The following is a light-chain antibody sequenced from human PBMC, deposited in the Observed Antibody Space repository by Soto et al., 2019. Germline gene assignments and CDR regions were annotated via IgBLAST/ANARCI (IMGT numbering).Light chain of an antibody. CDR1: SRHSSYA. CDR3: QTWGTDIHVV. V-gene: IGLV4-69*01. J-gene: IGLJ2*01. CDR2: LNSDGSH. Sequence: QSVLTQSPSASASLGASVKLTCTLSSRHSSYAIAWHQQQPEKGPRYLMKLNSDGSHSKGDGIPDRFSGSSSGAERYLTLSSLQSEDEADYYCQTWGTDIHVVFGGGTKLTVL.